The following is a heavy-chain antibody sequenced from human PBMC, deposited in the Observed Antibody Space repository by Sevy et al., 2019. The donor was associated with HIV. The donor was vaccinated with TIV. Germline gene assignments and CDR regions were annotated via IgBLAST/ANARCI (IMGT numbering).Heavy chain of an antibody. D-gene: IGHD4-17*01. CDR2: IRSKAYGGTT. J-gene: IGHJ4*02. V-gene: IGHV3-49*03. Sequence: GGSLRLSCTASGFTFGDYAMSWFRQAPGKGLEWVGFIRSKAYGGTTEYAASVKGRFTISRDDSKSIAYLQMNSLKTEDTAVYYCTRKNYGGNSDFDYWGQGTLVTVSS. CDR3: TRKNYGGNSDFDY. CDR1: GFTFGDYA.